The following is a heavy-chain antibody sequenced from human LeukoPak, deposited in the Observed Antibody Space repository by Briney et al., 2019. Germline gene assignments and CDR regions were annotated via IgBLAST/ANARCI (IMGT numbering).Heavy chain of an antibody. J-gene: IGHJ5*02. V-gene: IGHV4-34*01. CDR1: GWSFSGYY. Sequence: SETLSLTCAFYGWSFSGYYLSWIRQPPGKGLEWMGEINHSGSTNYNPSLKSRVNISVDTSKNQFSLKLSSVTAADTAVYYCARAENYDFWSGYYNHRPNNWFDPWGQGTLVTVSS. CDR2: INHSGST. CDR3: ARAENYDFWSGYYNHRPNNWFDP. D-gene: IGHD3-3*01.